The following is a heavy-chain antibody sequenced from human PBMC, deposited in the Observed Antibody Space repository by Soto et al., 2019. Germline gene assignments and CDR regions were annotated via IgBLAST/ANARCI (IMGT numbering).Heavy chain of an antibody. Sequence: ASVKVSCKASGYTFSNFAMHWVRQAPGQRLEWMGWINPGNGNTKYSQTFQGRVTITRDTSASTAYMELSSLRSEDTAVYYCARAVAFFVKTIYYYYCIDVLGQGTTVTFSS. J-gene: IGHJ6*02. V-gene: IGHV1-3*01. CDR2: INPGNGNT. CDR3: ARAVAFFVKTIYYYYCIDV. D-gene: IGHD3-3*01. CDR1: GYTFSNFA.